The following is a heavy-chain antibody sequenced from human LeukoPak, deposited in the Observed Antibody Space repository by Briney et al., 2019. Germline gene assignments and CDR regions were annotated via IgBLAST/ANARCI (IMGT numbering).Heavy chain of an antibody. J-gene: IGHJ4*02. CDR2: ISFSGST. V-gene: IGHV4-59*01. Sequence: SETLSLTCTVSGGSINDYFWSWIRQPPGKGLEWIGYISFSGSTNYNPSLKSRVTISIDTSKNQFTLRLTSMTAADTAVYYCARGGDGYNYIDYWGQGTLVTVSS. CDR3: ARGGDGYNYIDY. CDR1: GGSINDYF. D-gene: IGHD5-24*01.